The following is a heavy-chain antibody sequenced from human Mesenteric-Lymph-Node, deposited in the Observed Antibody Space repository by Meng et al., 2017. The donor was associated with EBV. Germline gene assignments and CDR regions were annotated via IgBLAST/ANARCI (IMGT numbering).Heavy chain of an antibody. CDR3: ARVISADGRLDY. CDR1: GFTFSSYN. D-gene: IGHD3-10*01. Sequence: EVQLVESGGGRVKLGGSLRLSCAASGFTFSSYNMNWVRQAPGKGLEWVSSISSSSSYIYYADSVKGRFTISRDNAKNSLYLQMNSLRAEDTAVYYCARVISADGRLDYWGQGTLVTVSA. V-gene: IGHV3-21*01. J-gene: IGHJ4*02. CDR2: ISSSSSYI.